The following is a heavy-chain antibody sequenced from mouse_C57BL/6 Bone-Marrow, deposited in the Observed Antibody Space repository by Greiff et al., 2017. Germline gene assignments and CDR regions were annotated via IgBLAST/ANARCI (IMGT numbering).Heavy chain of an antibody. J-gene: IGHJ4*01. Sequence: EVQGVESGGGLVKPGGSLKLSCAASGFTFSSYAMSWVRQTPEKRLEWVATISDGGSYTYYPDNVKGRFTISRDNAKNNLYLQMSHLKSEDTAMYYCARDRTGTPYAMDYWGQGTSVTVSS. CDR2: ISDGGSYT. V-gene: IGHV5-4*01. D-gene: IGHD4-1*01. CDR1: GFTFSSYA. CDR3: ARDRTGTPYAMDY.